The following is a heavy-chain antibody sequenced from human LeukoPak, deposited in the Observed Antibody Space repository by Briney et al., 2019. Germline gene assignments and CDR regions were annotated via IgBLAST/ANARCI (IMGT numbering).Heavy chain of an antibody. D-gene: IGHD4-11*01. CDR3: ARVRSNYWFDP. CDR2: ISGGGGNT. J-gene: IGHJ5*02. CDR1: KFAFSSYA. V-gene: IGHV3-23*01. Sequence: GGSLRLSCAASKFAFSSYAMSWVRQAPGKGLEWVSAISGGGGNTYYADSVKGRFTISRDNSKNTLYLQMNSLRAEDTAVYYCARVRSNYWFDPWGQGTLVTVSS.